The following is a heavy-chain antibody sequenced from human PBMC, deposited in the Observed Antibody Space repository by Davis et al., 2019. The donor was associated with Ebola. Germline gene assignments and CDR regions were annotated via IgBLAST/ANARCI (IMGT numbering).Heavy chain of an antibody. CDR2: IYYSGST. Sequence: GSLRLSCTVSGGSISSYYWSWIRQPPGKGLEWIGYIYYSGSTNYNPSLKSRVTILVDTSKNQFSLKLSSVTAADTAVYYCARRVPAAAFDIWGQGTMVTVSS. CDR1: GGSISSYY. J-gene: IGHJ3*02. D-gene: IGHD2-2*01. V-gene: IGHV4-59*01. CDR3: ARRVPAAAFDI.